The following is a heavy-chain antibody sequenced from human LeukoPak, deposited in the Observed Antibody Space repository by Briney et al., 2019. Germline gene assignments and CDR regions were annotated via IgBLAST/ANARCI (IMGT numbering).Heavy chain of an antibody. CDR2: ISGSGGST. Sequence: PGGSLRLSCAASGFTFSSYAMSWVHQAPGKGLEWVSAISGSGGSTYYADSVKGRFTISRDNSKNTLYLQMNSLRAEDTAVYYCAKGGRFLEWLLYSFDYWGQGTLVTVSS. CDR1: GFTFSSYA. V-gene: IGHV3-23*01. CDR3: AKGGRFLEWLLYSFDY. J-gene: IGHJ4*02. D-gene: IGHD3-3*01.